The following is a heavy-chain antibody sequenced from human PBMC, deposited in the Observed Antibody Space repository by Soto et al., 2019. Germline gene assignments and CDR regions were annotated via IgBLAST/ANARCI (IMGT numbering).Heavy chain of an antibody. CDR2: ISAYNGNT. CDR3: ARVDCTSIGCHGGGFDGMDV. D-gene: IGHD2-2*01. CDR1: GYTFSTYG. V-gene: IGHV1-18*01. Sequence: QVQLVQSGAEVKKPGASVKVSCKASGYTFSTYGFSWVRQAPRQGLEWMGWISAYNGNTNYAQKLQGRVTMTTDTAINTGSMELRGRSSDDTAVYYCARVDCTSIGCHGGGFDGMDVWGQGTTVTVSS. J-gene: IGHJ6*02.